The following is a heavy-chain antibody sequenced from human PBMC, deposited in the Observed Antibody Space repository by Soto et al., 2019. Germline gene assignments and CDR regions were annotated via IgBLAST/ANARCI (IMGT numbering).Heavy chain of an antibody. CDR2: INGGNGNT. CDR1: GNTVPNYA. Sequence: ASVKVSCKASGNTVPNYAIHWVRQAPGQRLEWMGWINGGNGNTYYSEHFQGRVTFTRDTSAGTVYMELRSLRSDDTTVYYCARDLGAQIVDYWGQGTLVTVSS. J-gene: IGHJ4*02. D-gene: IGHD1-26*01. CDR3: ARDLGAQIVDY. V-gene: IGHV1-3*01.